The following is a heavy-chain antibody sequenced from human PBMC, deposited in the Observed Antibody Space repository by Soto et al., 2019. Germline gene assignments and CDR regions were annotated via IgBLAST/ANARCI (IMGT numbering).Heavy chain of an antibody. V-gene: IGHV1-2*02. CDR3: EPEKTLGSGKCFEP. D-gene: IGHD2-15*01. Sequence: QVQLVQSGAEVTNPGPSVKVSCMASGYSFTVYYMNWLRQAPEPGLEWMEWINPNSGGAKYAQKFQRRVTMTRATSIKTAYMELSRPRSDDTAVSCCEPEKTLGSGKCFEPGAQRTMVT. J-gene: IGHJ5*02. CDR2: INPNSGGA. CDR1: GYSFTVYY.